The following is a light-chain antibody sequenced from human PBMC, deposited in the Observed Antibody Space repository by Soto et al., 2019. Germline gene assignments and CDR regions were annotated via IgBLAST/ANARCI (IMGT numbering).Light chain of an antibody. V-gene: IGKV1-39*01. J-gene: IGKJ1*01. Sequence: DIQMPQSPSSLSASVGDRVTITCRASQSISRYLNWYQQKPGKAPKVLIYAASSLQSGAPSRFSGSGSGTDFTLTISSLQPEEFATYDGQQRYSTPWTFGQGTKVDIK. CDR2: AAS. CDR3: QQRYSTPWT. CDR1: QSISRY.